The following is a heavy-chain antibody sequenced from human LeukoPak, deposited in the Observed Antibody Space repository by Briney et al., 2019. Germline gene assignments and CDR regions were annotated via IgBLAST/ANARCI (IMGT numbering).Heavy chain of an antibody. CDR2: IKQDGSEK. Sequence: PGGSLRLSCAASGFTFSSYWMSWVRQAPGKGLEWVANIKQDGSEKYYVDSVKGRFTISRDNAKNSLYLQMNSLRAEDTAVYYCAKEGKSFGIAAAGRPSFDYWGQGTLVTVSS. CDR3: AKEGKSFGIAAAGRPSFDY. D-gene: IGHD6-13*01. CDR1: GFTFSSYW. J-gene: IGHJ4*02. V-gene: IGHV3-7*01.